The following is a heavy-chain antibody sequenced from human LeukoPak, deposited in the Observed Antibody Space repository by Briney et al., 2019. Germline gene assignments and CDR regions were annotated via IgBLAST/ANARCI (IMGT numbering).Heavy chain of an antibody. J-gene: IGHJ3*02. Sequence: GGSLRLSCAASEFTFSSYGMSWVRQAPGRGLEWVSSISGSGGSTQYADSVQGRFAISRDNSKNVLYLQMNSLRAEDTAVYYCARDRWSSSSSEGALDIWGQGAMVTVSS. D-gene: IGHD6-6*01. CDR2: ISGSGGST. CDR1: EFTFSSYG. V-gene: IGHV3-23*01. CDR3: ARDRWSSSSSEGALDI.